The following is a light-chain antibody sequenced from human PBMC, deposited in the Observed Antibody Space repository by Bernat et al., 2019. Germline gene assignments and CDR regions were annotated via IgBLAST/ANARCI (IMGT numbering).Light chain of an antibody. Sequence: QSALTQPASVSGSPGQSIAISCTGSSSDVGSYNYVSWYQQYPGKAPKLMIYDVSNRPSGISDRISGSKSANTASLTISGLQAEDEADYYCSSYTTSRTWVFGGGTKLTVL. V-gene: IGLV2-14*03. J-gene: IGLJ3*02. CDR3: SSYTTSRTWV. CDR1: SSDVGSYNY. CDR2: DVS.